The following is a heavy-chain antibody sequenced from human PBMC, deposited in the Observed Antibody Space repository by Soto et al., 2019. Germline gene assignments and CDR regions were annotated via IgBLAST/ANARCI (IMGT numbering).Heavy chain of an antibody. CDR1: GYTLNTYY. Sequence: ASVKVSCKPSGYTLNTYYLHWVRQAPGQGLEWMGIIQPSGGGSTYAQKFLGRVTMTMDTSTSTVFMELSSLRSADTAVYYCARGGHIAVVTASFDYWGQGTLVTVSS. J-gene: IGHJ4*02. CDR3: ARGGHIAVVTASFDY. CDR2: IQPSGGGS. D-gene: IGHD2-21*02. V-gene: IGHV1-46*02.